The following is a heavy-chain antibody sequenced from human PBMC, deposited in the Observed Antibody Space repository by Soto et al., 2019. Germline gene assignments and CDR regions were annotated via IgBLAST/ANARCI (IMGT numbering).Heavy chain of an antibody. CDR2: IHGSGAIT. CDR1: GLTFSRFA. V-gene: IGHV3-23*01. CDR3: AKDKGPGSYTNWCFDV. J-gene: IGHJ2*01. Sequence: EVQVLQSGGGLVQPGGSLRLSCAASGLTFSRFAMSWVRQAPGKGLEWVATIHGSGAITNYADSVRGRFIISRDNSKDTMYLQLNTLRVEDTAVYYCAKDKGPGSYTNWCFDVWGRGTLVTVSS. D-gene: IGHD3-10*01.